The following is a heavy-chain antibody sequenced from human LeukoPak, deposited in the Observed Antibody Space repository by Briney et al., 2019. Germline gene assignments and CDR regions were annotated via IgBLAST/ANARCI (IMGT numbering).Heavy chain of an antibody. CDR2: ISWNSGSI. D-gene: IGHD3-10*01. J-gene: IGHJ5*02. CDR3: AKDRQSSGNYRWFDP. Sequence: SGGSLRLSCAASGFTFDDYAMHWVRQAPGKGLEWVSGISWNSGSIGYADSVKGRFTISRDNAKNSLYLQMNSLTTEDTALYYCAKDRQSSGNYRWFDPWGQGTLVTVFS. CDR1: GFTFDDYA. V-gene: IGHV3-9*01.